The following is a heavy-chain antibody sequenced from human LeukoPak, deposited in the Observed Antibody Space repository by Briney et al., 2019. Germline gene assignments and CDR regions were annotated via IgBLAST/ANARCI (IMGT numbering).Heavy chain of an antibody. CDR1: GFTFDDYA. CDR2: ISWNSGSI. V-gene: IGHV3-9*01. Sequence: PGGSLRLSCAASGFTFDDYAMHWLRQAPGKGLEWVSGISWNSGSIGYADSVKGRFTISRDNAKNSLYLQMNSLRAEDTAVYYCARAHYYDSSGYPYYFDYWGQGTLVTVSS. D-gene: IGHD3-22*01. CDR3: ARAHYYDSSGYPYYFDY. J-gene: IGHJ4*02.